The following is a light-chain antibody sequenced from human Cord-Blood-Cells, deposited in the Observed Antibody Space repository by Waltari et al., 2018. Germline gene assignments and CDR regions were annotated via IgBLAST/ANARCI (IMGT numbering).Light chain of an antibody. V-gene: IGLV1-40*01. J-gene: IGLJ2*01. CDR3: QSYDSSLSGVV. CDR1: SSNIGAGYA. Sequence: QSVLTPPPSVSGAPGPRVTISCTGSSSNIGAGYAVHWYQQLPGTAPKLLIYGNSNRPSGVPDRFSGSKSGTSASLAITGLQAEDEADYYCQSYDSSLSGVVFGGGTKLTVL. CDR2: GNS.